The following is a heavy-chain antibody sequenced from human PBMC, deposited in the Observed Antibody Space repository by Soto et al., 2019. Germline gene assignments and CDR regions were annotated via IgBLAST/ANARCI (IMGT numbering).Heavy chain of an antibody. V-gene: IGHV1-18*01. CDR3: ATAKRGTVSLLAD. D-gene: IGHD4-4*01. Sequence: GASVKVSCKASGYTFTSYGISWVRQAPGQGLEWMGWISAYNGNTNYAQKLQGRVTMTTDTSTSTSYMELIGLRSDDTAVYYCATAKRGTVSLLADWGQGTLVTVSS. CDR1: GYTFTSYG. CDR2: ISAYNGNT. J-gene: IGHJ4*02.